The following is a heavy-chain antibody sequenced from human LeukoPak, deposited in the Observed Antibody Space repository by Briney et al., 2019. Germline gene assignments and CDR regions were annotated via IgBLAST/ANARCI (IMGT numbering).Heavy chain of an antibody. V-gene: IGHV3-20*04. CDR1: GFTFDDYA. CDR2: INWNGGST. D-gene: IGHD3-9*01. J-gene: IGHJ3*02. CDR3: ARIIDSRNAFDI. Sequence: PGGSLRLSCTASGFTFDDYAMHWVRHAPGKGLEWVSGINWNGGSTGYADSVKGRFTISRDNAKNSLYLQMNSLRAEDTALYYCARIIDSRNAFDIWGQGTMVTVSS.